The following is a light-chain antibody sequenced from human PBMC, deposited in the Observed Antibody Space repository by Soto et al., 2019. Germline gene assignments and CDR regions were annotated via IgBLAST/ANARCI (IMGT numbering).Light chain of an antibody. CDR2: GAS. V-gene: IGKV3-20*01. CDR1: HSVSSSY. CDR3: QQYGGSPRT. Sequence: LTQYPGTLSLSPGERATLSCRANHSVSSSYLAWYQQKPGQAPRLLIHGASNRATGIPDRFSGSGSGTDFTLTITRLEPEDFAVYYCQQYGGSPRTFGQGTKVDIK. J-gene: IGKJ1*01.